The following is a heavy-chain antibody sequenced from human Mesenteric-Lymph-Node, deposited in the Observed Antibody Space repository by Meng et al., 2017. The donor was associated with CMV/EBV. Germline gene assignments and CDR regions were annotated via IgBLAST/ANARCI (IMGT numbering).Heavy chain of an antibody. CDR1: GDSIISTTSY. CDR3: ARHKDVPALPDL. Sequence: CSVSGDSIISTTSYWGWIRQSPGKGLEWTGSIYYSGSTSYKPSLKSRVTISVDTSKNQFSLKLTSVTAADTAVYYCARHKDVPALPDLWGQGTLVTVSS. D-gene: IGHD2-2*01. V-gene: IGHV4-39*01. J-gene: IGHJ4*02. CDR2: IYYSGST.